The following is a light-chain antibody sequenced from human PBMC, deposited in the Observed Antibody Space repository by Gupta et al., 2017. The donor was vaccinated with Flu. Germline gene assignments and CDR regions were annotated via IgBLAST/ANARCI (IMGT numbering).Light chain of an antibody. CDR1: SSDVGGYNY. CDR2: NVS. Sequence: SVTISCTGTSSDVGGYNYVSWYQQHPGKAHKLMIYNVSKRPSGVPDRFSGSKSGNTASLTISGLQAEDEADYYCYSDAGNDILIFGGGTKLTVL. CDR3: YSDAGNDILI. J-gene: IGLJ2*01. V-gene: IGLV2-11*01.